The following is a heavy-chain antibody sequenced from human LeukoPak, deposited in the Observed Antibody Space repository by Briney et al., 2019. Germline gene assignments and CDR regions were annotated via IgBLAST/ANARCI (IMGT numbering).Heavy chain of an antibody. CDR3: ARDSDDFWSAHLEGGQYCFDY. V-gene: IGHV3-7*01. J-gene: IGHJ4*02. CDR1: GFTFSSYW. CDR2: IKQDGREK. D-gene: IGHD3-3*01. Sequence: GGSLRLSCAASGFTFSSYWMSWVRQAPGKGLKWVANIKQDGREKYYVDSVKGRFTISRDNAKNSLYLQMNSLRAEDTAVYYCARDSDDFWSAHLEGGQYCFDYWGQGTLVTVSS.